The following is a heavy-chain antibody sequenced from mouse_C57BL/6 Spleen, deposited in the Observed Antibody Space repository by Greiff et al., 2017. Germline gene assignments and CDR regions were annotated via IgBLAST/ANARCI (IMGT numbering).Heavy chain of an antibody. J-gene: IGHJ2*01. CDR3: ARGWDTTVVATEYFDY. V-gene: IGHV3-6*01. D-gene: IGHD1-1*01. Sequence: VQLKESGPGLVKPSQSLSLTCSVTGYSITSGYYWNWIRQFPGNKLEWMGYISYDGSNNYNPSLKNRISITRDTSKNQFFLKLNSVTTEDTATYYCARGWDTTVVATEYFDYWGQGTTLTVSS. CDR2: ISYDGSN. CDR1: GYSITSGYY.